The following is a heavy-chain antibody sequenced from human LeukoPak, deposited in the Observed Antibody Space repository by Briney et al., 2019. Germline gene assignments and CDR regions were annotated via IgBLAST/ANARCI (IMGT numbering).Heavy chain of an antibody. CDR1: GGSMNKNY. D-gene: IGHD6-25*01. CDR2: IYYSGST. V-gene: IGHV4-59*01. J-gene: IGHJ4*02. Sequence: SETLPLTCTVSGGSMNKNYWSWIRQPPGKELEWIGYIYYSGSTNYNPSLKSRVTLSVDTSKNQFSLKLSSVTAADTAVYYCAREGSRGSGWDFWGQGTLVTVSS. CDR3: AREGSRGSGWDF.